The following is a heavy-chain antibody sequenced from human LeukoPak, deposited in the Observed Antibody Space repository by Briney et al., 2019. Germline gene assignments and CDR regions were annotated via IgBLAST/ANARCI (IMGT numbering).Heavy chain of an antibody. CDR2: INPSGGST. J-gene: IGHJ6*03. Sequence: GASVKVSCKASGYTFTGYYMHWVRQAPGQGLEWMGIINPSGGSTSYAQKFQGRVTMTRDMSTSTVYMELSSLRSEDTAVYYCARDAGARGYYYYMDVWGKGTTVTVSS. CDR3: ARDAGARGYYYYMDV. V-gene: IGHV1-46*01. D-gene: IGHD3-10*01. CDR1: GYTFTGYY.